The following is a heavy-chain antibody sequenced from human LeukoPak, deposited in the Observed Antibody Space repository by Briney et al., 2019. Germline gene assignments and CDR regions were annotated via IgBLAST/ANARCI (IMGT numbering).Heavy chain of an antibody. CDR1: GFTFSSYS. V-gene: IGHV3-23*01. Sequence: GGSLRLSCAASGFTFSSYSMNWVRQAPGKGLEWVSAISGSGGSTYYADSVKGRFTISRDNSKNTLYLQMNSLGAEDTAVYYCANGHYERWFDPWGQGTLVTVSS. CDR2: ISGSGGST. J-gene: IGHJ5*02. CDR3: ANGHYERWFDP. D-gene: IGHD4-17*01.